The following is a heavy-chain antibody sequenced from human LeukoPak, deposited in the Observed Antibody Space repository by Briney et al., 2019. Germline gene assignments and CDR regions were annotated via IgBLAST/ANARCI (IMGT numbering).Heavy chain of an antibody. CDR2: IYTSGST. Sequence: SETLSLTCTVSGGSISSGSYYWSWIRQPAGTGLEWIGRIYTSGSTNYNPSLKSRVTISVDTSKNQFSLKLSSVTAADTAVYYCARLRPDGIVDHWGQGTLVTVSS. J-gene: IGHJ4*02. CDR3: ARLRPDGIVDH. V-gene: IGHV4-61*02. D-gene: IGHD1-26*01. CDR1: GGSISSGSYY.